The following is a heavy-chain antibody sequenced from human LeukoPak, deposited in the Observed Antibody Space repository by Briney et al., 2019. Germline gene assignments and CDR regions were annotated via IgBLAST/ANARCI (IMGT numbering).Heavy chain of an antibody. D-gene: IGHD5-24*01. CDR3: ARAGGYNHHFDY. J-gene: IGHJ4*02. CDR1: GGSISSHY. V-gene: IGHV4-59*11. Sequence: PSETLSLTCTVSGGSISSHYWSWIRQPPGKGLEWIGYIYYSGSTNYNPSLKSRVTISVDTSKNQFSLKLSSVTAADTGVYYCARAGGYNHHFDYWGQGTLVTVSS. CDR2: IYYSGST.